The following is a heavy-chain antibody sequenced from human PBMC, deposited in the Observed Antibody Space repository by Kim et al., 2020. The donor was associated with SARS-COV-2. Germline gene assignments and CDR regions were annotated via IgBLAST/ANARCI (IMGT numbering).Heavy chain of an antibody. D-gene: IGHD6-19*01. V-gene: IGHV3-30*18. Sequence: GGSLRLSCAASGFSFSTFAMYWVRQAPGKGLEWVAVISYDGSKTYYGDSVKGRFTISRDNSKSALFLQMNSLRAEDTALYYCAKDLAPNYRSGRFYYYGMDVWGQGTTVTVSS. CDR2: ISYDGSKT. J-gene: IGHJ6*02. CDR3: AKDLAPNYRSGRFYYYGMDV. CDR1: GFSFSTFA.